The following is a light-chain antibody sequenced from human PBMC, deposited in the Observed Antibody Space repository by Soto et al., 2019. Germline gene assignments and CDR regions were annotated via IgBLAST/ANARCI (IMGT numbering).Light chain of an antibody. Sequence: QSVLTQPASVSGSPGQSITISCTGTSSDFGDYDYVSWYLQHPGKVPKLMIYEVNNRPSGVSNRFSGSKSGNTASLTISGLQAEDEADYYCSSYTGSSTLVFGTGTKVTVL. J-gene: IGLJ1*01. CDR1: SSDFGDYDY. V-gene: IGLV2-14*01. CDR2: EVN. CDR3: SSYTGSSTLV.